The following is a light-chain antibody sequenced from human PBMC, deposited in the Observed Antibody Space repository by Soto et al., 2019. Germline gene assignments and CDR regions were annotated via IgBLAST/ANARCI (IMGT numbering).Light chain of an antibody. J-gene: IGLJ1*01. CDR1: SSDVGAYNS. CDR2: EVS. V-gene: IGLV2-14*01. Sequence: QSVLTQPASVSGSPGQSITTSCTGTSSDVGAYNSVSWYQQHPGKAPQLMIYEVSNRPSGVSNRFSGSKSGNTASLTISGLQAEDEADYYCSSYTSSSTLVFGTGTKVTVL. CDR3: SSYTSSSTLV.